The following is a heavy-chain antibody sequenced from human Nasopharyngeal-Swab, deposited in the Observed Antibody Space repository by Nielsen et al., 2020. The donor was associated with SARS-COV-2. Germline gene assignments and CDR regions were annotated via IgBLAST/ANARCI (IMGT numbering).Heavy chain of an antibody. J-gene: IGHJ4*02. CDR2: IDTGGAIT. D-gene: IGHD2-15*01. V-gene: IGHV3-74*01. Sequence: GESLKISCAASGFSFRTYWMHWVRQSPGKGLLWVSRIDTGGAITNYADSVKGRFTISRDNAKNILYLQMSSLRADDTAVYYCARDVGGRDNYWGQGALVTVSS. CDR1: GFSFRTYW. CDR3: ARDVGGRDNY.